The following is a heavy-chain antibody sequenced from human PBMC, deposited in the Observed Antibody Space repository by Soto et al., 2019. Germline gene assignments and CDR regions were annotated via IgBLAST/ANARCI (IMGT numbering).Heavy chain of an antibody. V-gene: IGHV3-23*01. D-gene: IGHD2-2*01. CDR2: ISGSGGST. Sequence: EVQLLDSGGGLVQPGGSLRLSCAASGFTFITYAMSWVRQAPGKGLEWVTIISGSGGSTYYPDSVKGRFTISRDNSKNTLYLQMNSLRADDTAGYYCAKLPAAQSYFDFWGQGTLVTVSS. CDR1: GFTFITYA. CDR3: AKLPAAQSYFDF. J-gene: IGHJ4*02.